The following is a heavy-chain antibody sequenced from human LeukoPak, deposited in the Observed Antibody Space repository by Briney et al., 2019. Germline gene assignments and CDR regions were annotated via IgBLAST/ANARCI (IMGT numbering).Heavy chain of an antibody. Sequence: SETLSLTCAVYGGSFSAYSWTWFRQPPGKGLEWIGEINHSGSSTYSPSLQSRVTISIDTSKSQFSLKLSSVTAADTAVYYCARGPYYDSSGYSLYYYMDVWGKGTTVTVSS. D-gene: IGHD3-22*01. CDR1: GGSFSAYS. J-gene: IGHJ6*03. CDR3: ARGPYYDSSGYSLYYYMDV. CDR2: INHSGSS. V-gene: IGHV4-34*01.